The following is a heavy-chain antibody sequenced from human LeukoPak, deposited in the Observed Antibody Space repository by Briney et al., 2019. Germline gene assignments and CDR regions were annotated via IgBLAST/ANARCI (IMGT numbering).Heavy chain of an antibody. V-gene: IGHV4-61*02. J-gene: IGHJ4*02. CDR3: ARVSGSYGYYFDY. CDR1: GGSISSAGYY. D-gene: IGHD1-26*01. Sequence: SQTLSLTCSVSGGSISSAGYYWSWIRQPAGKGLKWIGRVYNSGSTNYSPSLKSRVTISEDASKNQFSLKLSSVTAADTAVYYCARVSGSYGYYFDYWGQGTLVTVSS. CDR2: VYNSGST.